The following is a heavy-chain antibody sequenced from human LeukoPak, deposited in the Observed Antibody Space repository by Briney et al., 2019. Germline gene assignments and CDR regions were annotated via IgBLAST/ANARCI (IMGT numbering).Heavy chain of an antibody. J-gene: IGHJ3*02. CDR1: GFTFDDYA. D-gene: IGHD4-17*01. CDR3: AKVTTVTTTGAFDI. CDR2: ISWNSGSI. V-gene: IGHV3-9*01. Sequence: GRSLRLSCAASGFTFDDYAMHWVRQAPGKGLEWVSGISWNSGSIGYADSVKGRFTISRDNAKNSLYLQMNSLRAEDTALYYCAKVTTVTTTGAFDIWGQGTMVTVSS.